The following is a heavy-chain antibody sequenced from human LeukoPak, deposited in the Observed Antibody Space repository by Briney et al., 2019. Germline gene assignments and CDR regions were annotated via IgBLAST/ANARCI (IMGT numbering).Heavy chain of an antibody. CDR2: IYSGGST. V-gene: IGHV3-66*02. CDR1: GFTVSDHY. Sequence: GGSLRLSCAASGFTVSDHYMSWVRQAPGKGLEWVSVIYSGGSTYYADFVKGRFTISRDNSKNTLFLQMNSLRPEDTAVYYCASKWFCGGDCYYQIDFWGQGTLVTVSS. CDR3: ASKWFCGGDCYYQIDF. D-gene: IGHD2-21*02. J-gene: IGHJ4*02.